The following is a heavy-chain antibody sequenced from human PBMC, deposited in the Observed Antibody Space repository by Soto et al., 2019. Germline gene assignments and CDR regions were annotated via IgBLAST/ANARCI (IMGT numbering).Heavy chain of an antibody. V-gene: IGHV3-23*01. CDR1: GFTFSSYA. D-gene: IGHD3-22*01. J-gene: IGHJ4*02. CDR3: AKAAEYYYDSSGYYYFDY. CDR2: VSIGGST. Sequence: GSLRLSCAASGFTFSSYAMGWVRQGPGKGLEWVAVVSIGGSTHYADSVRGRFTISRDNSKNTLSLQMNSLRAEDTAVYYCAKAAEYYYDSSGYYYFDYWGQVT.